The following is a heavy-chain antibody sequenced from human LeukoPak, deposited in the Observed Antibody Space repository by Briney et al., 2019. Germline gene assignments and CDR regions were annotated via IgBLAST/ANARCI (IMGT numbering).Heavy chain of an antibody. CDR2: INHSGST. J-gene: IGHJ4*02. Sequence: PSETLSLTYAVYGGSFSGYYWSWIRQPPGKGLEWIGEINHSGSTNYNPSLKSRVTISVDTSKNQFSLKLSSVTAADTAVYYCARGGGVVAPIDYWGQGTLVTVSS. V-gene: IGHV4-34*01. CDR3: ARGGGVVAPIDY. CDR1: GGSFSGYY. D-gene: IGHD2-15*01.